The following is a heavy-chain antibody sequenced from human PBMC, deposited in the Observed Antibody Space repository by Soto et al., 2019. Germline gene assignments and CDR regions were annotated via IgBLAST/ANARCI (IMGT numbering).Heavy chain of an antibody. D-gene: IGHD2-15*01. J-gene: IGHJ4*02. CDR1: GFTFSNNG. Sequence: QVQLVESGGGVVQPGRSLRLSCVASGFTFSNNGIHWVRQAPGKGQEWVAVISSDGSKKYYADSVTGRFTISRDNSKNKPYLQMNSLIAEDTAVYYCSTDLYGGSSRFDYWGQGTLVTVSS. CDR2: ISSDGSKK. V-gene: IGHV3-30*03. CDR3: STDLYGGSSRFDY.